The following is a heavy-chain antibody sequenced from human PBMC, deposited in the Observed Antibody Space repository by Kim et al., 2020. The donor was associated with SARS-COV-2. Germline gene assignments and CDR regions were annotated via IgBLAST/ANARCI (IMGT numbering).Heavy chain of an antibody. CDR3: AREWLLWFGELRRYNWFDP. Sequence: SQTLSLTCAISGDSVSSNSAAWHWIRQSPSRGLEWLGRTYYRSKWYNDYAVSVKSRITINPDTSKNQFSLQLNSVTPEDTAVYYCAREWLLWFGELRRYNWFDPWGQGTLVTVSS. CDR2: TYYRSKWYN. J-gene: IGHJ5*02. V-gene: IGHV6-1*01. CDR1: GDSVSSNSAA. D-gene: IGHD3-10*01.